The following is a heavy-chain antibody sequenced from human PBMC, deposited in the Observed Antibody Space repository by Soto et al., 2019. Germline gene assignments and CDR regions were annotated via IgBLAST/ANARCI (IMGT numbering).Heavy chain of an antibody. CDR3: EREVYYDVLSGFHTHPYYLDD. J-gene: IGHJ4*02. V-gene: IGHV3-30-3*01. D-gene: IGHD3-3*01. CDR1: GFTFSRHT. Sequence: QVQLVESGGGVVQPGRSLRLSCAASGFTFSRHTMHWVRQAPGKGLEWVAAISDDGSNTYYADSVKGRFTISRDNSKNTLYLQMNSLSSEDTAVHHCEREVYYDVLSGFHTHPYYLDDWGQVTLVTVSS. CDR2: ISDDGSNT.